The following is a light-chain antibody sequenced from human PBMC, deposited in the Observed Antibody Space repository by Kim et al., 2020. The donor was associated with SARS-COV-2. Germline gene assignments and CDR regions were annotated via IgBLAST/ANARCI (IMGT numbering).Light chain of an antibody. CDR1: SIDIGSQNH. V-gene: IGLV2-23*02. CDR3: CSFASGQV. CDR2: EVT. J-gene: IGLJ2*01. Sequence: SPGQPTTLSCSGHSIDIGSQNHLPWDQQYPGKAPKLLIYEVTQRPSGISDRFSGSKSGNTASLSISGLQAADEALYYCCSFASGQVFGGGTQLTVL.